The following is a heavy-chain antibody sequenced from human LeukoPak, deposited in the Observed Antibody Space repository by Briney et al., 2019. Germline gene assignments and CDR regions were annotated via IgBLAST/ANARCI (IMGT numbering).Heavy chain of an antibody. J-gene: IGHJ4*02. CDR2: ISGSGGST. D-gene: IGHD6-13*01. CDR3: AKRTGAAGRGYIDY. CDR1: GFTFSSYA. Sequence: PGGSLRLSCAASGFTFSSYAMSWVRQAPGKGLEWVSAISGSGGSTYYADSVKGRFTISRDNSKNTLYLQMNSLRAEDTAVYYCAKRTGAAGRGYIDYWGQGTLVTVSS. V-gene: IGHV3-23*01.